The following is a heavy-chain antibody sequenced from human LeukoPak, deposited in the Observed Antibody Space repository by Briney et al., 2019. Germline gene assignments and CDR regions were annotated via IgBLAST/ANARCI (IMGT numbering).Heavy chain of an antibody. Sequence: GGSLRLSCAASGFTFSSYGMHWVRQAPGEGLEWVGLIKSNTDGGTTDYAAPVKGRFSISRDDLKNTLYLQMNSLKTEDTAVYYCTADQGYGMDVWGQGTTITVSS. CDR3: TADQGYGMDV. V-gene: IGHV3-15*01. J-gene: IGHJ6*02. CDR1: GFTFSSYG. CDR2: IKSNTDGGTT.